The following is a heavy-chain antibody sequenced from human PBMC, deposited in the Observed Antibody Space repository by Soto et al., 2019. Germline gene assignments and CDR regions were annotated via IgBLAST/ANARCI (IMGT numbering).Heavy chain of an antibody. CDR2: IYHSGST. J-gene: IGHJ4*02. Sequence: PSETLSLTCAVSGYSISSEYYWAWIRQPPGKGLEWVGSIYHSGSTSYKSSLKSRVTISVDTSKNQFSLRLRSVTAADTAVYYCARSGYGGHGYFDYWAQGTLVTASS. D-gene: IGHD5-12*01. CDR1: GYSISSEYY. V-gene: IGHV4-38-2*01. CDR3: ARSGYGGHGYFDY.